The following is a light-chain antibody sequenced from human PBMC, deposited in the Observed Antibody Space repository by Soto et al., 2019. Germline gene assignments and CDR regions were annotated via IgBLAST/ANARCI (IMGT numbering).Light chain of an antibody. CDR2: GAI. CDR3: QQYGSSPPS. J-gene: IGKJ2*01. CDR1: ERVSSGY. Sequence: EIVLTQSPGTLSLSTGERVTLSCRASERVSSGYVGWYQQKPGQAPRLVIFGAIGRATGIPDRVRGSGSGSDFTLTISSPETEDFAVYYCQQYGSSPPSFGQGTKLEIK. V-gene: IGKV3-20*01.